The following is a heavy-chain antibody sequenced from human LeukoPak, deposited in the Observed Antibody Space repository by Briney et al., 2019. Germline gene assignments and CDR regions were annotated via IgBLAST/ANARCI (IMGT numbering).Heavy chain of an antibody. Sequence: ASVKVSCKASGYTFTGYYVHWVRQAPGQGLEWMGWINPNSGGTNYAQKFQGRVTMTRDTSISTAYMELSRLRSDDTAVYYCARESIAAAGTGYYYYMDVWGKGTTVTVSS. V-gene: IGHV1-2*02. CDR2: INPNSGGT. J-gene: IGHJ6*03. CDR3: ARESIAAAGTGYYYYMDV. CDR1: GYTFTGYY. D-gene: IGHD6-13*01.